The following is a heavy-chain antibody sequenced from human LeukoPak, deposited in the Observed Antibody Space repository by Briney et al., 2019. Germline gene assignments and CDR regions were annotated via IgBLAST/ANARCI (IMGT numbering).Heavy chain of an antibody. CDR2: ISGSGGST. CDR3: AKMDYDFWSGYWNFDY. D-gene: IGHD3-3*01. V-gene: IGHV3-23*01. Sequence: PGGSLRLSCAASGFTFSSYAMRWVRQAPGKGLEWVSAISGSGGSTYYADSVKGRFTISRDNSKNTLYLQMNSLRAEDTAVYYCAKMDYDFWSGYWNFDYWGQGTLVTVSS. J-gene: IGHJ4*02. CDR1: GFTFSSYA.